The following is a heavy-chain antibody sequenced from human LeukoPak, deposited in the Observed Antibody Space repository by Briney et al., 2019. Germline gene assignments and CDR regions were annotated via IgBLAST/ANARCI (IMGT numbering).Heavy chain of an antibody. Sequence: SVKVSCKASGGTFSSYAISWVRQSPGQGLEWMGGIIPIFGTANYAQKFQGRVTITTDESTSTAYMELSSLRSEDTAVYYCARDRGSGSYYYMDVWGKGTTVTVSS. CDR2: IIPIFGTA. CDR1: GGTFSSYA. J-gene: IGHJ6*03. D-gene: IGHD3-10*01. CDR3: ARDRGSGSYYYMDV. V-gene: IGHV1-69*05.